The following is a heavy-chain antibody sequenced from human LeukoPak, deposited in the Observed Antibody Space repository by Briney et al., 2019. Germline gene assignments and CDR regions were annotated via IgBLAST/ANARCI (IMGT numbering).Heavy chain of an antibody. CDR1: RFTFSNYW. J-gene: IGHJ6*03. CDR2: INSDGSTT. Sequence: GGSLRLSCAASRFTFSNYWMHWVRHVPGKGLVWVSRINSDGSTTNYADSVKGRFTISRDNAKNTLYLQMNSLRAEDTAVYYCAREHYFYHMDGWGEGTTVTVSS. CDR3: AREHYFYHMDG. V-gene: IGHV3-74*01.